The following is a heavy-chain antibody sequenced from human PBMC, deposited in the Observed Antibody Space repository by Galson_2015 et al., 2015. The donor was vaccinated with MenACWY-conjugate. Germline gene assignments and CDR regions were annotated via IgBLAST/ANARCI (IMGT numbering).Heavy chain of an antibody. J-gene: IGHJ4*02. D-gene: IGHD3-16*01. V-gene: IGHV1-18*01. CDR2: ISTKSGDT. CDR1: GYTFSKYG. CDR3: ARQKKQGESDSLWGSFES. Sequence: SVKVSCKASGYTFSKYGISWVRQAPGQGLEWIGWISTKSGDTNYPQKLQGRVTMTTDTPTNTVYMELRSLRSDDTAMYYCARQKKQGESDSLWGSFESWGREPWSPSPQ.